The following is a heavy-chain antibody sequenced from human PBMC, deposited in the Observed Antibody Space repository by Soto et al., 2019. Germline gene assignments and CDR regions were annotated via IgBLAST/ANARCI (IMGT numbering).Heavy chain of an antibody. J-gene: IGHJ4*02. D-gene: IGHD3-9*01. CDR2: IYWDDSK. Sequence: QITLKESGPTLVRPTQTLTLTCAFSGFSLSTSGVGVGWIRQPPGKALEWLAVIYWDDSKHYSPSLRSRLTITKYPSKNQVLLTLTNMDPRDTGTYYCAHKGPEDWPLDYWGQGTLVTVSS. V-gene: IGHV2-5*02. CDR1: GFSLSTSGVG. CDR3: AHKGPEDWPLDY.